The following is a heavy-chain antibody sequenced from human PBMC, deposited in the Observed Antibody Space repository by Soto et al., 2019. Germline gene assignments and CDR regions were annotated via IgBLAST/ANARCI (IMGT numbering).Heavy chain of an antibody. Sequence: GASVKVSCKASGETFSNFAIHLVRQAPGQRLEWMGWINPGNGNTKYSQTFQGRVTITRDTSASTAYMELSSLRSEDTAVYYCARAVARGVKTIYYYYGMDVWGQGTTVTVSS. J-gene: IGHJ6*02. D-gene: IGHD3-10*01. CDR1: GETFSNFA. CDR3: ARAVARGVKTIYYYYGMDV. CDR2: INPGNGNT. V-gene: IGHV1-3*01.